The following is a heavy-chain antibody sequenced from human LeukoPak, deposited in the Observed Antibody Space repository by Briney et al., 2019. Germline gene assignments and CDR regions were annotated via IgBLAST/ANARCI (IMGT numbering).Heavy chain of an antibody. CDR2: MSPNNDDT. Sequence: GASVKVSCKASVYNFNSLHINCVRQAPGQGLEWMGWMSPNNDDTGYAQKFQGRVTFTRTTAISTVYMALSSLRSEDTAVYYCARGVDAGVDYWGQGTLVTVSS. V-gene: IGHV1-8*03. CDR3: ARGVDAGVDY. J-gene: IGHJ4*02. CDR1: VYNFNSLH. D-gene: IGHD7-27*01.